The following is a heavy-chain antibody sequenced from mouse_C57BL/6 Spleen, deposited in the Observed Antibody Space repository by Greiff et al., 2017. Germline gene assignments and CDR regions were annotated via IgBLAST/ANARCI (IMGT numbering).Heavy chain of an antibody. CDR3: ARIATVVVNFDY. Sequence: EVQLQQSGPELVKPGASVKISCKASGYTFTDYYMNWVKQSHGKSLEWIGDINPNNGGTSYNQKFKGKATLTVDKSSSTAYMELRSLTSEDSAVYYCARIATVVVNFDYWGQGTTLTVSS. D-gene: IGHD1-1*01. CDR2: INPNNGGT. V-gene: IGHV1-26*01. CDR1: GYTFTDYY. J-gene: IGHJ2*01.